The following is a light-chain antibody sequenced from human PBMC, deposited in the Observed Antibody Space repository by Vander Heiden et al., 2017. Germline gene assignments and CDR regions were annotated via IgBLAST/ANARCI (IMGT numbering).Light chain of an antibody. CDR1: QSISSW. Sequence: DIQMTQSPSPLSASLGDRVTITCRASQSISSWLAWYQQKPGKAPKLLIYDASSLESGVPSRFSGSGSGTEFTLTIRSLQPDDFATYYCQQYNSYLYTFGEGTKVEIK. J-gene: IGKJ2*01. CDR2: DAS. CDR3: QQYNSYLYT. V-gene: IGKV1-5*01.